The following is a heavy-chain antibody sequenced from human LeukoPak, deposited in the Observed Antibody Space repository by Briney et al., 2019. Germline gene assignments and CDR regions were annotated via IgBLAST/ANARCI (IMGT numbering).Heavy chain of an antibody. V-gene: IGHV3-21*01. Sequence: RPGGSLRLSCAASGFTFSSYSMNWVRQAPGKGLEWVSSISSSSSYIYYAGSVRGRFTISRDNAKNSLYLQMNSLRAEDTAVYYCARDRVWFGELLYPRAFDIWGQGTMVTVSS. CDR2: ISSSSSYI. CDR3: ARDRVWFGELLYPRAFDI. D-gene: IGHD3-10*01. CDR1: GFTFSSYS. J-gene: IGHJ3*02.